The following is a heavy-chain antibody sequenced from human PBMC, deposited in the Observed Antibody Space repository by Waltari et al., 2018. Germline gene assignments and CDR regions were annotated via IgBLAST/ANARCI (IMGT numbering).Heavy chain of an antibody. CDR1: GFTFSSTY. CDR3: ARATNWVLEAFDL. J-gene: IGHJ3*01. Sequence: ELQVVESGGGLIQPGASLRLSCAASGFTFSSTYMAWVRQAPGKGPEWVSVICTSGSTYHADSVKGRFTISRDNSENTVHLQMKNLTAEDTALYYCARATNWVLEAFDLWGQGTMVTVSP. V-gene: IGHV3-53*01. D-gene: IGHD1-1*01. CDR2: ICTSGST.